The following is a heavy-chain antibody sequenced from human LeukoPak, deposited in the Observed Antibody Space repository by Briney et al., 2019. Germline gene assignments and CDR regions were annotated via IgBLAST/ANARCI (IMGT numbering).Heavy chain of an antibody. CDR3: AKDLSSAITSALVLDV. Sequence: GGSLRLSCTVSGFTFDDYAMHWVRHTPGRGLEWVAGITWNRDNIGYGDSVKGRFTISRDNVKNVLYLQMNSLRPEDTALYYCAKDLSSAITSALVLDVWGQGTTV. CDR1: GFTFDDYA. V-gene: IGHV3-9*01. CDR2: ITWNRDNI. D-gene: IGHD3-22*01. J-gene: IGHJ6*02.